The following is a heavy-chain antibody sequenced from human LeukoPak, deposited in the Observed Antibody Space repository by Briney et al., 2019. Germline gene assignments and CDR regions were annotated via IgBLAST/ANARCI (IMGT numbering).Heavy chain of an antibody. V-gene: IGHV3-9*01. D-gene: IGHD3-10*01. J-gene: IGHJ3*02. CDR3: AKAYYYGSGSSIDAFDI. Sequence: GGSLRLSCAASGFTFDYYAMHWVRQAPGKGLEWVSGISWNGGSIGYADSVKGRFTISRDNAKNSLYLEMNSLRAEDTALYYCAKAYYYGSGSSIDAFDIWGQGTMVTVSS. CDR1: GFTFDYYA. CDR2: ISWNGGSI.